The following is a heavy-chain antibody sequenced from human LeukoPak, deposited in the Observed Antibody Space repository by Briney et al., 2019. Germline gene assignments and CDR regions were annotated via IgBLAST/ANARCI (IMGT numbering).Heavy chain of an antibody. Sequence: PSETLSLTCTVSGGSISSSSYYWGWIRQPPGKGLEWIGSIYYSGSTYYNPSLKSRVTISVDTSKNQFSLKLSSVTAADTAVYYCARVGDYVWGSYRPQDYWGQGTLVTVSS. CDR2: IYYSGST. CDR1: GGSISSSSYY. V-gene: IGHV4-39*07. CDR3: ARVGDYVWGSYRPQDY. D-gene: IGHD3-16*02. J-gene: IGHJ4*02.